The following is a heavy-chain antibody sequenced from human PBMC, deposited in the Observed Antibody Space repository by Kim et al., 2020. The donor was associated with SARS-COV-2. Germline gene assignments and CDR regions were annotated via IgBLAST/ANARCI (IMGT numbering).Heavy chain of an antibody. J-gene: IGHJ6*02. Sequence: ASVKVSCKASGYTFTGYYMHWVRQAPGQGLEWMGWINPNSGGTNYAQKFQGWVTMTRDTSISTAYMELSRLRSDDTAVYYCSRWRDGYYDSSGYSGASYYYGMDDWGQGTTVTVAS. CDR3: SRWRDGYYDSSGYSGASYYYGMDD. V-gene: IGHV1-2*04. CDR1: GYTFTGYY. D-gene: IGHD3-22*01. CDR2: INPNSGGT.